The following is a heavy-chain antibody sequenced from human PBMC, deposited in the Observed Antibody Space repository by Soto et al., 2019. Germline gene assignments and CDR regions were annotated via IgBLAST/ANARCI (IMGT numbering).Heavy chain of an antibody. CDR1: GYNFRNFG. D-gene: IGHD5-18*01. Sequence: GASVKVSCKASGYNFRNFGITWVLQASGLGLEWLGWISGYNGRTSSARNFRDRVVLTTDTATNTAYMELRSLTSDDTAIYYCAREGYSSGFDPSDFWGQGTKVTVSS. V-gene: IGHV1-18*01. J-gene: IGHJ3*01. CDR2: ISGYNGRT. CDR3: AREGYSSGFDPSDF.